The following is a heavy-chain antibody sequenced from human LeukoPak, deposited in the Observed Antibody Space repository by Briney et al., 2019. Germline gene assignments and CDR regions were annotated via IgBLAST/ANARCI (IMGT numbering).Heavy chain of an antibody. D-gene: IGHD3-9*01. V-gene: IGHV3-23*01. CDR3: AKDFWASYYDILTGRRSDAFDI. Sequence: PGGSLRLSCAASGFTFSDYYMSWVRQAPGKGLEWVSAISGSGGSTYYADSVKGRFTISRDNSKNTLYLQMNSLRAEDTAVYYCAKDFWASYYDILTGRRSDAFDIWGQGTMVTVSS. J-gene: IGHJ3*02. CDR2: ISGSGGST. CDR1: GFTFSDYY.